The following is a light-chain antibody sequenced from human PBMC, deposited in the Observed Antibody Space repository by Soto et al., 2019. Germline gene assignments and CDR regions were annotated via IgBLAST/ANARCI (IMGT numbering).Light chain of an antibody. CDR3: SSYTTTSTYV. J-gene: IGLJ1*01. CDR1: SSDVGGYDY. V-gene: IGLV2-14*01. Sequence: QSALTQPASVSGSPGQSITISCTGTSSDVGGYDYVSWYQQHPGKAPKFMIYEVTNRPPGVSHRFSGSKSGNTASLTISGLQAEDEADYYCSSYTTTSTYVFGTGTKLIVL. CDR2: EVT.